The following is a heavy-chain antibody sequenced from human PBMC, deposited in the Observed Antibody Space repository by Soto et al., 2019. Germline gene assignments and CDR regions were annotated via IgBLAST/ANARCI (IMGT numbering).Heavy chain of an antibody. CDR2: IYPGDSDT. V-gene: IGHV5-51*01. CDR3: AASIFYYGMDV. J-gene: IGHJ6*02. Sequence: VESLKISCKGSGYSFTNYWIGWVRQMPGKGLEWMGIIYPGDSDTKYNPSFQGQVTISADKSITTTYLQWSSLKASDTAIYYCAASIFYYGMDVWGQGTTVTSP. CDR1: GYSFTNYW.